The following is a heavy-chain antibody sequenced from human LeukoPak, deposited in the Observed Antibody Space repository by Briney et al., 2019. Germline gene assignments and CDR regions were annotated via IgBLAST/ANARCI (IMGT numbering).Heavy chain of an antibody. D-gene: IGHD3-22*01. V-gene: IGHV3-23*01. CDR3: AKGSSGYFADL. CDR1: GFIFNNFG. Sequence: GGSLILSCTASGFIFNNFGLMGVRQAPGKGREWVSAISNDGGGTTYADFVKGRFTISRDNSKNTLFLQMNSLRAEDTALYYCAKGSSGYFADLWGQGTLVTVSS. CDR2: ISNDGGGT. J-gene: IGHJ5*02.